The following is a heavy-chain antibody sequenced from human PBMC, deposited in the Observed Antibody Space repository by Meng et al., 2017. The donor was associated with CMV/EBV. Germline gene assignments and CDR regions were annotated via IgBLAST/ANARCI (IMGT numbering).Heavy chain of an antibody. Sequence: SGGSISSSSYYWGWIRQPPGKGLEWIGSIYYSGSTYYNPSLKSRVTISVDTSKNQFSLKLSPVTAADTAVYYCARDPEWELPLYYFDYWGPGTLVTVSS. CDR3: ARDPEWELPLYYFDY. V-gene: IGHV4-39*07. J-gene: IGHJ4*02. D-gene: IGHD1-26*01. CDR1: GGSISSSSYY. CDR2: IYYSGST.